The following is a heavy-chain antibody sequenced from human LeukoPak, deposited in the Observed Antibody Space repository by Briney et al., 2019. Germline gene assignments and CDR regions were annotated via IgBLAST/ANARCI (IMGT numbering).Heavy chain of an antibody. CDR1: GGSISSGGYY. CDR2: IYYSGST. J-gene: IGHJ3*02. V-gene: IGHV4-31*03. D-gene: IGHD5-24*01. Sequence: SQTLSLTCTVSGGSISSGGYYWSWIRQHPGKGLEWIGYIYYSGSTYYNPSLKSRVTISVDTSKNQFSLKLSSVTAADTAVYYCARAPKPKLRDAFDIWGQGTMVTVSS. CDR3: ARAPKPKLRDAFDI.